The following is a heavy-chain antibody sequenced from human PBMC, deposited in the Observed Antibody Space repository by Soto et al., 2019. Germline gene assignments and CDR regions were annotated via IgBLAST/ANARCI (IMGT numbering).Heavy chain of an antibody. CDR2: IWYDGSNK. V-gene: IGHV3-33*01. CDR1: GFTFSSYG. J-gene: IGHJ6*03. CDR3: ARARMERRYYYHYHMDV. Sequence: PGGSLRLSCAASGFTFSSYGMHWVRQAPGKGLEWVAVIWYDGSNKYYADSVKGRFTISRDNSKNTLYLQMNSLRAEDTAVYYCARARMERRYYYHYHMDVWGKGTTVPVSS. D-gene: IGHD1-1*01.